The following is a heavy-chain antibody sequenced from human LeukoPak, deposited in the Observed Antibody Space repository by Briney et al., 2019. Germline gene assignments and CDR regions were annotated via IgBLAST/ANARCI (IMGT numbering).Heavy chain of an antibody. V-gene: IGHV3-23*01. J-gene: IGHJ4*02. Sequence: GGSLRLSCVASGFTFSNYAINWVRQAPGKGLEWVSAISGSGGSTYYADSVKGRFTISRDNSKNTLYLQMNSLRAEDTAVYYCAKAVVRGAFDYWGQGTLVTVSS. CDR3: AKAVVRGAFDY. CDR2: ISGSGGST. D-gene: IGHD3-10*01. CDR1: GFTFSNYA.